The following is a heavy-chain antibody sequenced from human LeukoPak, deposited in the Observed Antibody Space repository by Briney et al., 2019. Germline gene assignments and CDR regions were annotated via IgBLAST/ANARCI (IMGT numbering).Heavy chain of an antibody. CDR1: GFTVSSNY. Sequence: GGSLRLSCAASGFTVSSNYMSWVRQAPGKGLEWVSVIYSGGSTYYADSVKGRFTISRDNSKNTLYLQMNSLRAEDTAVYYCAKAELVGATPFDYWGQGTLVTVSS. V-gene: IGHV3-66*01. J-gene: IGHJ4*02. CDR3: AKAELVGATPFDY. D-gene: IGHD1-26*01. CDR2: IYSGGST.